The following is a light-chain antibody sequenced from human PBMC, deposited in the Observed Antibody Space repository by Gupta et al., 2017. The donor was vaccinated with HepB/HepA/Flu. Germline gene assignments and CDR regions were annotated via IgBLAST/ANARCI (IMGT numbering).Light chain of an antibody. J-gene: IGLJ2*01. CDR1: NIGTKS. Sequence: YVLTQSPSESVSPGKTAPITWGGSNIGTKSVHWYQQRPAQAPMLVLYDDSDRPSGIPGRFSGSYSVNTATLTISRVEAGDEADYYCQVWDSSSDHPAIFGGGTKLTVL. CDR3: QVWDSSSDHPAI. CDR2: DDS. V-gene: IGLV3-21*03.